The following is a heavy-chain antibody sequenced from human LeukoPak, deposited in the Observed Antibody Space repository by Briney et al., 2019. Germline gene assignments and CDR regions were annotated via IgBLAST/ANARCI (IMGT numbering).Heavy chain of an antibody. J-gene: IGHJ3*02. D-gene: IGHD3-3*01. V-gene: IGHV3-48*01. Sequence: PGGSLRLSCAAPGFTFSSYSMNWVRQAPGKGLEWVSYISSSSSTIYYADSVKGRFTISRDNSKNTLYLQMNSLRAEDTAVYYCARDLTIFGVARITGAFDIWGQGTMVTVSS. CDR3: ARDLTIFGVARITGAFDI. CDR1: GFTFSSYS. CDR2: ISSSSSTI.